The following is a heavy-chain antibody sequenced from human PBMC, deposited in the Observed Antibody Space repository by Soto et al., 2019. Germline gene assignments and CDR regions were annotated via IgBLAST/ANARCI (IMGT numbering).Heavy chain of an antibody. D-gene: IGHD3-10*01. J-gene: IGHJ5*02. Sequence: ASVKVSCKASGYSFTTYYIHWVRRAPVQGLEWMVVINPSGGSSSYAQKFQGRVTLTRELSTSTVYMELSSLRSEDTAVYYCARDSGTMARGVKQFDPWG. CDR3: ARDSGTMARGVKQFDP. CDR1: GYSFTTYY. V-gene: IGHV1-46*01. CDR2: INPSGGSS.